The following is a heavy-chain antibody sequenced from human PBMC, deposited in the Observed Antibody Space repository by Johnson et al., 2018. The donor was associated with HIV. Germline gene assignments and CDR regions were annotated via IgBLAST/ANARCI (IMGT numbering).Heavy chain of an antibody. J-gene: IGHJ3*02. CDR1: GFTFSSYW. CDR2: IKQDGSDK. D-gene: IGHD2-21*02. CDR3: ARDQVMVVTPGDCFDI. Sequence: MQLVESGGGLVQPGGSLRLSCAASGFTFSSYWMTWVRQAPGKGLEWVANIKQDGSDKYYVHSVKGRFSISRDNAKTSLYLQMNSLRAEDTAVYYCARDQVMVVTPGDCFDIWGQGTMVTVSS. V-gene: IGHV3-7*05.